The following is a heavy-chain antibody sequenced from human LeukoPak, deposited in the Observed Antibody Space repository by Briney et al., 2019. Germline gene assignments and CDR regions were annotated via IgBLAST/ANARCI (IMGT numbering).Heavy chain of an antibody. CDR3: ARDLDSYGSY. V-gene: IGHV3-66*01. J-gene: IGHJ4*02. CDR1: GFTVSNFY. CDR2: IYSDGST. Sequence: PGGSLRLSCAASGFTVSNFYMNWVRQAPGKGLEWVSVIYSDGSTYYADSVKGRFTISRDNSKNTVYLQMNSLRAEDTAVYYCARDLDSYGSYWGQGTPVTVSS. D-gene: IGHD5-18*01.